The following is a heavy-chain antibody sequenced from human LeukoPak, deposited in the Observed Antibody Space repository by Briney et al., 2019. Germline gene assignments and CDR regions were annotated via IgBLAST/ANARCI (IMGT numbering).Heavy chain of an antibody. V-gene: IGHV3-21*01. D-gene: IGHD5-18*01. J-gene: IGHJ4*02. CDR2: ISSSSSYT. CDR1: GFTFSSYS. Sequence: GGSLRLSCAASGFTFSSYSMNWVRQAPGKGLEWVSSISSSSSYTYYADSVKGRFTISRDNAKNSLYLQMNSLRAEDTAVYYCARESDTAMVFDYWGQGTLVTVSS. CDR3: ARESDTAMVFDY.